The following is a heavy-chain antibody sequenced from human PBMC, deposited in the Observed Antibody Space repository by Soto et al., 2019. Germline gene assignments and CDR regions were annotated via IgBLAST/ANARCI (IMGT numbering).Heavy chain of an antibody. CDR3: ARSLFIAATDTEPFDS. V-gene: IGHV3-23*01. J-gene: IGHJ4*02. CDR2: ISGGGNDR. CDR1: GFTFSSYA. D-gene: IGHD6-13*01. Sequence: LRLSCAASGFTFSSYAMSWVRQAPGKGLEWVSAISGGGNDRFYADSVKGRFTISRDNSKNTLYLHMNSLRAEDTAVHYCARSLFIAATDTEPFDSWGQGTLVTVSS.